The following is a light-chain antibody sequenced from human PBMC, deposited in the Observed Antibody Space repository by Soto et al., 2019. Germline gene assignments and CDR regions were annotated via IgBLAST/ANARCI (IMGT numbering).Light chain of an antibody. Sequence: IQLTQSPSSLSVSIGVRVTINCRASQGLSSYLNWYRQKPGKAPELLIYSASTLQTGVPSRFSGSGSGTDFPLTISSLQSEDLATYYCQQSHSTPYTFGQGTKLEL. CDR2: SAS. CDR3: QQSHSTPYT. V-gene: IGKV1-39*01. CDR1: QGLSSY. J-gene: IGKJ2*01.